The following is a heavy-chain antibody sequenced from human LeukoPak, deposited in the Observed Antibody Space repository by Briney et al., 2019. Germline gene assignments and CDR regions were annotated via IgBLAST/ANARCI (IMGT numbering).Heavy chain of an antibody. CDR2: IRSDGSNK. Sequence: GGSLRLSCAASGFTFSSYGMYWVRQAPGKGLEWVAFIRSDGSNKYYADSVKGRFTVSRDNSKNTLYLQMKSLRAEDTAVYYCARESCDAFDIWGQGTMVTVSS. D-gene: IGHD2-15*01. V-gene: IGHV3-30*02. J-gene: IGHJ3*02. CDR3: ARESCDAFDI. CDR1: GFTFSSYG.